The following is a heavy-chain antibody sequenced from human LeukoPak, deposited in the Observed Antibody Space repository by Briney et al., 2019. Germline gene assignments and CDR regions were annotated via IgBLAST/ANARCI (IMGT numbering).Heavy chain of an antibody. V-gene: IGHV1-2*02. CDR2: INPNSGGT. Sequence: ASVKVSCKASGYTFTGYYMHWVRQAPGQGLEWMGWINPNSGGTNYAQKFQGRVTMTRDTSISTAYMELSRLRSDDTAVYYCARGRLLDYDSSGYYYPQYYRYGMDVWGQGTTVTVSS. CDR1: GYTFTGYY. D-gene: IGHD3-22*01. CDR3: ARGRLLDYDSSGYYYPQYYRYGMDV. J-gene: IGHJ6*02.